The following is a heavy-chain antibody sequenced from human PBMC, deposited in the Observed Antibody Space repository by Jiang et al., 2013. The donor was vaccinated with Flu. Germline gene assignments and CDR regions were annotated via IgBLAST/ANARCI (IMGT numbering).Heavy chain of an antibody. Sequence: KPTQTLTLTCTFSGFSLSTTGMCVSWIRQSPGKALEWLALIGWDGYKYYNTFLKTRLTISKDTSKNQVVLTMTNMDPVDTATYYCARILDSNYRRGLYMDVWGKGTTVTVS. CDR1: GFSLSTTGMC. V-gene: IGHV2-70*01. CDR3: ARILDSNYRRGLYMDV. CDR2: IGWDGYK. D-gene: IGHD4-11*01. J-gene: IGHJ6*03.